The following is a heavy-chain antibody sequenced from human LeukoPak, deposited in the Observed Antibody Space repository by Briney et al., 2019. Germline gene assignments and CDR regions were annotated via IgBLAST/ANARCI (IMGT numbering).Heavy chain of an antibody. J-gene: IGHJ1*01. CDR2: ISAYNGNT. D-gene: IGHD3-22*01. CDR3: ARDSSGYYPGSEYFQH. V-gene: IGHV1-18*01. CDR1: GYTFTSYG. Sequence: ASVKVSCKASGYTFTSYGISWVRQAPGQGLEWMGWISAYNGNTNYAQKLQGRVTMTTDTSTSTAYMELRSLRSDDTAVYYCARDSSGYYPGSEYFQHWGQGTLVTVSS.